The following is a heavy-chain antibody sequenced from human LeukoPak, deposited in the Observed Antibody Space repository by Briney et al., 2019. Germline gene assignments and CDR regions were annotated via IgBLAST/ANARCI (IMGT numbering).Heavy chain of an antibody. J-gene: IGHJ5*02. Sequence: SETLSLTCAVSVGSISSSSYYWGWIRQPPGKGLEWIGCVYYSGSTYYNPSLKSRVTISVDTSKNQFSLQLSSVSAADTAVYYCARDIVYGSGYYLQYNWFDPWGQGTLVTVS. CDR1: VGSISSSSYY. CDR3: ARDIVYGSGYYLQYNWFDP. CDR2: VYYSGST. D-gene: IGHD3-22*01. V-gene: IGHV4-39*07.